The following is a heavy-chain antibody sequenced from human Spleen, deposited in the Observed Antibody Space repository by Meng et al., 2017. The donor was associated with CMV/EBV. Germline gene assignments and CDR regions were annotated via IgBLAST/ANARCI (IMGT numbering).Heavy chain of an antibody. Sequence: TDAGGSINIPNCSWTWIRQHPGRGLEWIGYIYYSGSTYYNPSLKGRVTISIDTSKNQFSLKVRSVTAADTAVYYCTRGPGGDWLDPWGQGSLVTVSS. CDR1: GGSINIPNCS. CDR2: IYYSGST. V-gene: IGHV4-31*03. J-gene: IGHJ5*02. CDR3: TRGPGGDWLDP. D-gene: IGHD1-1*01.